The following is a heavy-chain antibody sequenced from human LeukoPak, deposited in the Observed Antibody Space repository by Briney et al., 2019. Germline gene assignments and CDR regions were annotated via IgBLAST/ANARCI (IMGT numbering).Heavy chain of an antibody. CDR2: VTNNGGDT. J-gene: IGHJ4*02. Sequence: GGSLRLSCAASGFSFSSYAMSWFRQAPGKGLEGVSIVTNNGGDTNHADSVKGRFTISRDNSQNVLYLQMSSLGADDTAVYYCAKGVGPSAPNGRVFDFWGQGTLVTVSS. CDR3: AKGVGPSAPNGRVFDF. V-gene: IGHV3-23*01. D-gene: IGHD2-2*01. CDR1: GFSFSSYA.